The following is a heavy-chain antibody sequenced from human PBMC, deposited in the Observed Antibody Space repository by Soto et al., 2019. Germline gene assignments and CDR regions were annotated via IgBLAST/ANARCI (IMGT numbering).Heavy chain of an antibody. V-gene: IGHV3-21*01. Sequence: LILSCATAGFMFSTYFMNWVRHAPGKGLEWVSSINGRSNYKYYANSVRGRFTISRDNAKNSLFLQMSSLTAEDTAVYYCAREDGIAGETSAFDYWGHGTPGTVSA. D-gene: IGHD1-26*01. CDR2: INGRSNYK. CDR1: GFMFSTYF. J-gene: IGHJ4*01. CDR3: AREDGIAGETSAFDY.